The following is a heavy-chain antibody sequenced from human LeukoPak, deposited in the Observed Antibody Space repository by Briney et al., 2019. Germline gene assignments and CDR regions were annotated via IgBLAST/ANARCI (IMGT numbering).Heavy chain of an antibody. CDR2: IKPDGSEK. D-gene: IGHD3-3*01. V-gene: IGHV3-7*01. CDR3: ARELSWSGRDY. J-gene: IGHJ4*02. CDR1: GFTFSVHW. Sequence: GGSLRLSCAASGFTFSVHWMSWVRQAPGKGLEWVANIKPDGSEKNYVDSVKGRFTISVDNAKNSLYLQMNSLRVEDTAVYWCARELSWSGRDYWGQGTLVTVSS.